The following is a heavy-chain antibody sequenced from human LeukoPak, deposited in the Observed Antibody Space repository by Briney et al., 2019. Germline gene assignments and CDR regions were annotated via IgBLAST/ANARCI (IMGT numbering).Heavy chain of an antibody. Sequence: PGRSLRLSCAASGFTFSSYGMHWVRQAPGKGLEWVAVIWYDGSNKYYADSVKGRFTISRDSSKNTLYLQMNSLRAEDTAVYYCARDRTSDYYMDVWGKGTTVTVSS. CDR3: ARDRTSDYYMDV. CDR2: IWYDGSNK. CDR1: GFTFSSYG. J-gene: IGHJ6*03. D-gene: IGHD2-2*01. V-gene: IGHV3-33*01.